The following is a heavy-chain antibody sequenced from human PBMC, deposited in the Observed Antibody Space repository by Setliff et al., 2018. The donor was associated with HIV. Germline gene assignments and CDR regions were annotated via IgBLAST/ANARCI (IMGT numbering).Heavy chain of an antibody. Sequence: PSETLSLTCTVSGGSISGSNYYWGWIRQPPGKGLEWVGSIYYSGTAYDNPSLKSRVTISVDPSKNQILLRLSSVTAADTAVYYCARLSGGMVPNYWGQGTLVTVSS. CDR1: GGSISGSNYY. J-gene: IGHJ4*02. CDR2: IYYSGTA. CDR3: ARLSGGMVPNY. V-gene: IGHV4-39*01. D-gene: IGHD3-10*01.